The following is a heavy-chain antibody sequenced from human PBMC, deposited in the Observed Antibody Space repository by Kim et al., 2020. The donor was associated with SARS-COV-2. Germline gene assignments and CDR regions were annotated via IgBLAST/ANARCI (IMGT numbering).Heavy chain of an antibody. CDR3: ARSDRYYDILTGYFPNWFDP. J-gene: IGHJ5*02. Sequence: SETLSLTCTVSGGSISSSSYYWGWIRQPPGKGLEWIGSIYYSGSTYYNPSLKSRVTISVDTSKNQFSLKLSSVTAADTAVYYCARSDRYYDILTGYFPNWFDPWGQGTLVTVSS. CDR1: GGSISSSSYY. V-gene: IGHV4-39*01. CDR2: IYYSGST. D-gene: IGHD3-9*01.